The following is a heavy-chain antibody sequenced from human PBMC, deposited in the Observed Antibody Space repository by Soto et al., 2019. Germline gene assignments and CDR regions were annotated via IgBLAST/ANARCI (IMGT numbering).Heavy chain of an antibody. CDR2: IYHSGSA. J-gene: IGHJ4*02. V-gene: IGHV4-4*02. CDR3: ARYNAASGTYYFDY. CDR1: GGSVSSTYW. D-gene: IGHD6-13*01. Sequence: SETLSLTCTVSGGSVSSTYWWSWVRQPPGKGLEWIGEIYHSGSANYNPSLKSRVTISVDNSKNQFSLNLNSVTAADTAVYYCARYNAASGTYYFDYWGQGTLVTVSS.